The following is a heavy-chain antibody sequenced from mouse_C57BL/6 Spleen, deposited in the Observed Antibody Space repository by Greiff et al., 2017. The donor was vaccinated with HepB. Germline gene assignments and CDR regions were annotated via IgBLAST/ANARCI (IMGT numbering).Heavy chain of an antibody. CDR3: ARQRIYNEAFDY. Sequence: EVQLVESGGGLVKPGGSLKLSCAASGFTFSDYGMHWVRQAPEKGLEWVAYISSGSSTIYYADTVKGRFTISRDNAKNTLFLQMTSLRYEDTAMCYCARQRIYNEAFDYWGQGTTLTVSS. CDR1: GFTFSDYG. J-gene: IGHJ2*01. D-gene: IGHD1-3*01. V-gene: IGHV5-17*01. CDR2: ISSGSSTI.